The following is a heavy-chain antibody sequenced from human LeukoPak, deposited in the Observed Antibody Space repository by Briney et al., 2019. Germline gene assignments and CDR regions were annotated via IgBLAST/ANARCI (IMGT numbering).Heavy chain of an antibody. CDR2: IYYSGST. CDR1: GGSISSGDYY. Sequence: PSQTLSLTCTVSGGSISSGDYYWSWIRQPPGKGLEWIGYIYYSGSTYYNPSLKSRVTISVDTSKNQFSPKLSSVTAADTAVYYCARGAYGDYSLNWFDPWGQGTLVTVSS. CDR3: ARGAYGDYSLNWFDP. J-gene: IGHJ5*02. V-gene: IGHV4-30-4*01. D-gene: IGHD4-17*01.